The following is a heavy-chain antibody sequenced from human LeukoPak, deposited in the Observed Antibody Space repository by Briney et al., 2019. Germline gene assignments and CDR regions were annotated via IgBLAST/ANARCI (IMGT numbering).Heavy chain of an antibody. CDR1: GGSISSYY. V-gene: IGHV4-59*01. J-gene: IGHJ4*02. D-gene: IGHD3-10*01. Sequence: PSETLSLTCTVSGGSISSYYWSWIRQPPGKGLEWIASIYYSGSTNYNPALKSRVTISVDTYDNQSSLQQRTMTGADAAAYYCARDESPYGSGSYDYWGQGTLVTVSS. CDR3: ARDESPYGSGSYDY. CDR2: IYYSGST.